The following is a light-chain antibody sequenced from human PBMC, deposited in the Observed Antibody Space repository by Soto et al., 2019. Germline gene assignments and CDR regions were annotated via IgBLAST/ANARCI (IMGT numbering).Light chain of an antibody. V-gene: IGLV2-14*01. CDR1: SSDVGGYNY. Sequence: QSALTQPASVSGSPGQSITISCTGTSSDVGGYNYVSWYQQYPGKVPKLLIYEVSNRPSGVSNRFSGSKSGNTASLTISRLRAEDEADYYCSSYTSTSSLGVFGGGTKVTVL. CDR2: EVS. CDR3: SSYTSTSSLGV. J-gene: IGLJ3*02.